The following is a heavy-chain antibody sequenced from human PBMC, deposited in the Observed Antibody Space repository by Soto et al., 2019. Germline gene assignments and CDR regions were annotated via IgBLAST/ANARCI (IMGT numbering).Heavy chain of an antibody. J-gene: IGHJ6*02. CDR2: IYDSGST. Sequence: QVQLQESGPGLVKPSETLSLTCTVSGGSFSTYYWNWIRQPPGKGLEWIGYIYDSGSTNYNPSVKSRVTISVDTSKNQFSLKLSSVTAADTAVYYCARDAYYYGSGSSYYYGMDVWGQGTTVIVSS. D-gene: IGHD3-10*01. V-gene: IGHV4-59*01. CDR1: GGSFSTYY. CDR3: ARDAYYYGSGSSYYYGMDV.